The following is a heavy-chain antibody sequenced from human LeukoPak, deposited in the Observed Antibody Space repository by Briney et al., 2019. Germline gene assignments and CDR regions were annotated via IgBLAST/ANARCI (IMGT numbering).Heavy chain of an antibody. J-gene: IGHJ4*02. CDR3: AKVTYGSGTYGAFDY. CDR1: GFTFSSYA. D-gene: IGHD3-10*01. Sequence: GRSLRLSCAASGFTFSSYAIHWVRQAPGQGLEWVAVISYDGTYKYYADSVKGRFTISRDNSKNTLYLQMNSLRAEDTAVYYCAKVTYGSGTYGAFDYWGQGTLVTVSS. V-gene: IGHV3-30*04. CDR2: ISYDGTYK.